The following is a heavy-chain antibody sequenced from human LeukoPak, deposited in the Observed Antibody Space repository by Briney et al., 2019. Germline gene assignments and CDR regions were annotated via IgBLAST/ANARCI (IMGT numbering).Heavy chain of an antibody. CDR3: ARTRTYYYGTRGYSYMDV. J-gene: IGHJ6*03. CDR1: GFTFSSYW. V-gene: IGHV3-7*01. CDR2: IKQDGSEK. Sequence: GGSLRLSCAASGFTFSSYWMSWVRQAPGKGLEWVANIKQDGSEKYYVDSVKGRFTISRDNAKNSLYLQMSSLRAEDTAVYYCARTRTYYYGTRGYSYMDVWGKGTTVTISS. D-gene: IGHD3-10*01.